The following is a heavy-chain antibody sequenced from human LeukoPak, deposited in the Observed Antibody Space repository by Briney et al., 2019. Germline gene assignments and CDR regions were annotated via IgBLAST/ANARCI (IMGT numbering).Heavy chain of an antibody. CDR2: IYPGDSDT. V-gene: IGHV5-51*01. Sequence: GESLKISCKGSGYSFTSYWIGWVRQMPGKGLEWMGIIYPGDSDTRYSPSFQGQVTISGDKSISPAYLQWSSLKASDTAMYYCARRGGYCNGGSCYDYWGQGTLVTVSS. D-gene: IGHD2-15*01. J-gene: IGHJ4*02. CDR1: GYSFTSYW. CDR3: ARRGGYCNGGSCYDY.